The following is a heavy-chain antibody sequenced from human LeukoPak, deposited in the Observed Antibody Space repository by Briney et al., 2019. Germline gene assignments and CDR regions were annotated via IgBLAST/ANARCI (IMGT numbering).Heavy chain of an antibody. D-gene: IGHD2-15*01. CDR2: INHSGST. V-gene: IGHV4-34*01. CDR1: GGSFSGYY. Sequence: PSETLSLTCAVYGGSFSGYYWSWIRQPPGKGLEWIGEINHSGSTNYNPSLKSRVTISVDTSKNQFSLKLSSVTAADTAVYYCASLLGYCSGGSCLYYDGMGVWGQGTTVTVSS. CDR3: ASLLGYCSGGSCLYYDGMGV. J-gene: IGHJ6*02.